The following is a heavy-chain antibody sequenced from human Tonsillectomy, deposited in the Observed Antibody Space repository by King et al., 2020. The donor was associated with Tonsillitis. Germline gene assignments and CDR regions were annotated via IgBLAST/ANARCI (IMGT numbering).Heavy chain of an antibody. CDR2: ISSSGSTI. D-gene: IGHD3-10*01. CDR1: GFIFSSYE. Sequence: QLVQSGGGLVQPGGSLRLSCAASGFIFSSYEMNWVRQAPGKGLEWVSYISSSGSTIHYADSVKGRFTISRDNAKNSLHLQMNSLRAEDTAVYYCAREPRLRWFGEITPGAFDIWGQGTMVTVSS. J-gene: IGHJ3*02. CDR3: AREPRLRWFGEITPGAFDI. V-gene: IGHV3-48*03.